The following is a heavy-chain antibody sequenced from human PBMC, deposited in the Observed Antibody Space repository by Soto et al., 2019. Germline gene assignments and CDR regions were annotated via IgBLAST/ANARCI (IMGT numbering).Heavy chain of an antibody. J-gene: IGHJ4*02. V-gene: IGHV4-59*01. CDR1: GGSISSYY. D-gene: IGHD5-12*01. CDR2: IYYSGST. CDR3: ARDRDGYNPDFDY. Sequence: SENLSLTCTVSGGSISSYYWSWIRQPPGKGLEWIGYIYYSGSTNYNPSLKSRVTISVDTSKNQFSLKLSSVTAADTAVYYCARDRDGYNPDFDYWGQGTLVTVSS.